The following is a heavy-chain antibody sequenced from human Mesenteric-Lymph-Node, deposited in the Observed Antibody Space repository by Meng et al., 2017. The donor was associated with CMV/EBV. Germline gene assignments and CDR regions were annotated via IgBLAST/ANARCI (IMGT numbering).Heavy chain of an antibody. CDR2: VHYTGST. CDR1: GDSISRFYY. V-gene: IGHV4-39*01. CDR3: ARPFPSWQSPRLDPFGA. D-gene: IGHD6-19*01. J-gene: IGHJ5*02. Sequence: QLRLRGQGPGQVKHSETLSHTCPVPGDSISRFYYGGWIRQPPGRGLEWIGSVHYTGSTYYSPSLKSRVTVSVDTSKNQFSLRLTSVTAADTAVYYCARPFPSWQSPRLDPFGAWGQGTLVTVSS.